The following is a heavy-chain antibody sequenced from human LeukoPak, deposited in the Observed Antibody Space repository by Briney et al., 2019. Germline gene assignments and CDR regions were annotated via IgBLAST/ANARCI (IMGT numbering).Heavy chain of an antibody. Sequence: GSLRLSCAASGFTFSSYGMHWVRQAPGKGLEWVAFIRYDGSNKYYADSVKGRFTISRDNSKNTLYLQMNSLRAEDTAVYYCAKENGSGSYYNYFDYWGQGTLVTVSS. V-gene: IGHV3-30*02. J-gene: IGHJ4*02. CDR2: IRYDGSNK. CDR3: AKENGSGSYYNYFDY. D-gene: IGHD3-10*01. CDR1: GFTFSSYG.